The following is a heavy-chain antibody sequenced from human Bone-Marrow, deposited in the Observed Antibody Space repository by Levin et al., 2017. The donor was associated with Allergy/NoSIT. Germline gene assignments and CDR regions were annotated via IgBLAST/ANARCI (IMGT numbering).Heavy chain of an antibody. CDR1: GYTLSKLS. CDR2: FDPENSET. D-gene: IGHD2-15*01. Sequence: GESLKISCKVSGYTLSKLSMHWVRQAPGKGLEWVGGFDPENSETIYAQKFQGRVTMTEDTSSDTAFMELSSLRSEDTGVYYCATDLPYCSGGMCDEALDVWGQGTMVTVSS. J-gene: IGHJ3*01. CDR3: ATDLPYCSGGMCDEALDV. V-gene: IGHV1-24*01.